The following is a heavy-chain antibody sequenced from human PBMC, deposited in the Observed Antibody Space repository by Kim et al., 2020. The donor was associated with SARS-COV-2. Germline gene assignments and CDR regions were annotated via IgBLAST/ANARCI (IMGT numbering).Heavy chain of an antibody. V-gene: IGHV3-13*04. CDR1: GFTFSRSD. D-gene: IGHD1-26*01. CDR3: ARGKDLGVGASLFDC. J-gene: IGHJ4*02. CDR2: IGIAGDT. Sequence: GGSLRLSCAASGFTFSRSDMHWVRQATGKGLEWVSAIGIAGDTYYRGSVKGRFTISRENAKTSLYLQMNSLGAGDTAVYYCARGKDLGVGASLFDCWGQGTLVTVSS.